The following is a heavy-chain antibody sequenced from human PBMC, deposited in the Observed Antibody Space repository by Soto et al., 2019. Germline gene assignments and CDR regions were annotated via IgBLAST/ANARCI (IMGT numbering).Heavy chain of an antibody. J-gene: IGHJ3*02. CDR3: SIIEMGTIFGAFYI. Sequence: SETLSLTCTVSGGSISNSRYYWAWIRQPPGKGLEWIGSIYHTGNTYYNPSLKSRVTISVDTSKNQFSLKLSSVTAADTAVYYCSIIEMGTIFGAFYIRSQGTTVTVS. CDR2: IYHTGNT. D-gene: IGHD3-3*01. V-gene: IGHV4-39*01. CDR1: GGSISNSRYY.